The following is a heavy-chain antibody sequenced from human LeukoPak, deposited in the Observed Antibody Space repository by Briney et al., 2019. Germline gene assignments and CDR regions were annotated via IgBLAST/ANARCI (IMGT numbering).Heavy chain of an antibody. D-gene: IGHD5-24*01. Sequence: GASVTVSFKASGYTFSSYGSSWVRQAPGQGLEWMGWISAYNGDTKFAQKFQDRVTMTTDTFTSTAFMEQRNLRSDDTAVYYCARDGRIIVHREVEFWGQGTLVTVS. CDR2: ISAYNGDT. CDR1: GYTFSSYG. J-gene: IGHJ4*02. V-gene: IGHV1-18*01. CDR3: ARDGRIIVHREVEF.